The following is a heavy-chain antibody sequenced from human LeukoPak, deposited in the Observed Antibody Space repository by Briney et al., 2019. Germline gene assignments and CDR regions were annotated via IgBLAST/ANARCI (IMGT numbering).Heavy chain of an antibody. J-gene: IGHJ4*02. Sequence: PGGSLRLSCAASGFTFSSYNMNWVRLAPGKGLELVSYISGSSGTIYYAYSVKGRFTFSRDNAKTSLDLQMNSLRAEDTAVYYCARRAAAPYCFDFWGQGALVTVSS. CDR3: ARRAAAPYCFDF. D-gene: IGHD6-13*01. CDR2: ISGSSGTI. V-gene: IGHV3-48*01. CDR1: GFTFSSYN.